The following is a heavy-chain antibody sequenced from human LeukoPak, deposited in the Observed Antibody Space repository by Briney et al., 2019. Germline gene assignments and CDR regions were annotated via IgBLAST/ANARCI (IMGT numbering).Heavy chain of an antibody. V-gene: IGHV3-74*01. CDR2: ITSDGSNI. J-gene: IGHJ4*02. Sequence: HAGGSLRLSCAASGFTFSNFWLHWVRQAPVKGLEWVSRITSDGSNINYADSVQGRFTISRDNAKNTLYLQMNSLRAEDTAVYYCARGGHSSFDYWGQGALVTVSS. CDR3: ARGGHSSFDY. D-gene: IGHD3-16*01. CDR1: GFTFSNFW.